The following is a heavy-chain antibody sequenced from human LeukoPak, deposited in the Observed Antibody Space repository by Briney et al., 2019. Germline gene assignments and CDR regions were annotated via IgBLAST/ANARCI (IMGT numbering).Heavy chain of an antibody. CDR1: GFTFSSYA. Sequence: PGGSLRLSCAASGFTFSSYAMNWVRQAPGKGLEWVSAISGSGTSTYYADSVRGRFTISRDNSKNTLSLQMNNLRAEDTAVYYCAKHGPSGHSSQGYWGQGTLVTVSS. V-gene: IGHV3-23*01. CDR3: AKHGPSGHSSQGY. J-gene: IGHJ4*02. D-gene: IGHD4-23*01. CDR2: ISGSGTST.